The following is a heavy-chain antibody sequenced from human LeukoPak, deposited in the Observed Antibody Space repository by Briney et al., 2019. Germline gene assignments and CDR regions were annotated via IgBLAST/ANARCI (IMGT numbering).Heavy chain of an antibody. D-gene: IGHD4-11*01. Sequence: SETLSLTCTVSGGSISSSTYYWGWIRQPPGKGLEWIGSISNSGSTYYNQSLKSRLTISGDTSKNQFSLKLSSVTAADTAVYYCARSTATARGLYWGQGTLVTVSS. V-gene: IGHV4-39*07. CDR1: GGSISSSTYY. CDR3: ARSTATARGLY. CDR2: ISNSGST. J-gene: IGHJ4*02.